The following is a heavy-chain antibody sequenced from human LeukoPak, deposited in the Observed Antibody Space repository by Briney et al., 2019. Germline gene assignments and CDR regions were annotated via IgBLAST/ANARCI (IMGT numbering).Heavy chain of an antibody. V-gene: IGHV3-11*01. D-gene: IGHD2/OR15-2a*01. CDR1: GFTFSDYY. CDR2: ISSSGSTI. Sequence: GGSLRLSCAASGFTFSDYYMSWIRQAPGKGLEWVSYISSSGSTIYYADSVKGRFTISRDDAKNSLYLQMNSLRAEDTAVYYCASAPYYAMQFDIWGQGTMVTVSS. CDR3: ASAPYYAMQFDI. J-gene: IGHJ3*02.